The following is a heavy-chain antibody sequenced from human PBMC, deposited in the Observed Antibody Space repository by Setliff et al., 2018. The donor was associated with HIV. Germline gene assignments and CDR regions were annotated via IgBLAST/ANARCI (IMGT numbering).Heavy chain of an antibody. V-gene: IGHV1-69*05. CDR2: IIPISGTA. CDR3: ARDFGGYCSSMSCPGLFDP. CDR1: GGTFSSYA. J-gene: IGHJ5*02. Sequence: SVKVSCKASGGTFSSYAISWVRQAPGQGLERMGGIIPISGTANYAQKFQGRVTITTDESTSTAYMELSGLRSEDTAVYYCARDFGGYCSSMSCPGLFDPWGQGTLVTVSS. D-gene: IGHD2-2*01.